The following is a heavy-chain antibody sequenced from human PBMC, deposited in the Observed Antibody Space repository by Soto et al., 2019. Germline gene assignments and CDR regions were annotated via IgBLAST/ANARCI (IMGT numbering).Heavy chain of an antibody. V-gene: IGHV1-69*13. CDR3: ARASLVATSFYYYYGMDV. CDR2: IIPIFGTA. D-gene: IGHD5-12*01. J-gene: IGHJ6*02. CDR1: GGTFSSYA. Sequence: SVKVSCKASGGTFSSYAISWVRQAPGQGLEWMGGIIPIFGTANYAQKFQGRVTITADESTSTAYMELSSLRSEDTAVYYCARASLVATSFYYYYGMDVWGQGTTVTVSS.